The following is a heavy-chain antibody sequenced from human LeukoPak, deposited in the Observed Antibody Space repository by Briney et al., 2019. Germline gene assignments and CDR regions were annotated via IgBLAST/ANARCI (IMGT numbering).Heavy chain of an antibody. V-gene: IGHV3-33*01. D-gene: IGHD4-17*01. CDR1: GFSFSSYG. J-gene: IGHJ6*02. CDR2: IWSDGRNK. Sequence: PGGSLRLSCAASGFSFSSYGMHWVRQAPGKGLEWVAVIWSDGRNKFYADSVKGRFTISRDNAKNTLYLQMNSLRAEDTAVYYCARGYGDSRVHYYYGMDVWGQGTAVTVSS. CDR3: ARGYGDSRVHYYYGMDV.